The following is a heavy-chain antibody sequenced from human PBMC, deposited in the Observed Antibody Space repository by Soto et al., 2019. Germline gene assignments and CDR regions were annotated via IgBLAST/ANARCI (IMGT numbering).Heavy chain of an antibody. Sequence: SVKVSCKACGWTFSSYAINWVRQAPGQGLEWLGGIIPVLGAANYSPGFQGRVTITADESTRTIYMQLSGLRYEDTAVYYCARDLEVMVRENDVGLDAWGQGTAVTVSS. CDR1: GWTFSSYA. D-gene: IGHD3-10*01. V-gene: IGHV1-69*13. CDR2: IIPVLGAA. J-gene: IGHJ6*02. CDR3: ARDLEVMVRENDVGLDA.